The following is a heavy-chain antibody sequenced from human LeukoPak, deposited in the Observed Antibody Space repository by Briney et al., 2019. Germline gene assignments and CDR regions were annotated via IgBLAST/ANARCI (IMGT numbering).Heavy chain of an antibody. Sequence: PETLSLTCTVSGGSISSSSYYWGWIRQPPGKGLEWIGSIYYSGSTYYNPSLESRVTISVDTSKNQFSLKLSSVTAADTAVYYCARLLTTVVTTHFDYWGQGTLVTVSS. V-gene: IGHV4-39*07. CDR2: IYYSGST. CDR3: ARLLTTVVTTHFDY. CDR1: GGSISSSSYY. D-gene: IGHD4-23*01. J-gene: IGHJ4*02.